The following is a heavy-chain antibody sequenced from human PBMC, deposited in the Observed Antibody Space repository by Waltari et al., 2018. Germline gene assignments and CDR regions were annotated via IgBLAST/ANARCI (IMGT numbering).Heavy chain of an antibody. CDR1: GGSFSGYY. J-gene: IGHJ6*02. Sequence: QVQLQQWGAGLLQPSETLPPTCAVYGGSFSGYYWGGIRQSPGKGLEWIGEINHAGNRNYNPSLRSRVTMLVDTSRSQFSLKLSSMTAADTALYYCVRLEDCSGPGGNCYSGDSFALDVWGQGTTVTVSS. D-gene: IGHD2-8*02. CDR2: INHAGNR. CDR3: VRLEDCSGPGGNCYSGDSFALDV. V-gene: IGHV4-34*02.